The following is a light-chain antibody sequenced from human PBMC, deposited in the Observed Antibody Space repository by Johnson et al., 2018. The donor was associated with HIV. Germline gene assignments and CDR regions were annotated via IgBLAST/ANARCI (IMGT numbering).Light chain of an antibody. CDR1: NSNIGNNY. V-gene: IGLV1-51*01. Sequence: QPVLNQPPSVSAAPGQKVTISCSGSNSNIGNNYVSWYQQLPGTAPKLLIYDNDKRPSGIPDRFYGSKSGTSATLGITGLQTGDEADYYCGTWDSSLSAGGYVFGAGTKVTVL. J-gene: IGLJ1*01. CDR2: DND. CDR3: GTWDSSLSAGGYV.